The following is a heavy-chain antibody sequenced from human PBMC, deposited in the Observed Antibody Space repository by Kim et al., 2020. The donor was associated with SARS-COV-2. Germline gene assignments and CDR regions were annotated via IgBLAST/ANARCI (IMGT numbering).Heavy chain of an antibody. CDR3: ARDPERNIAAAGTTGFQH. J-gene: IGHJ1*01. CDR2: ISSSGSTI. D-gene: IGHD6-13*01. V-gene: IGHV3-11*01. Sequence: GGSLRLSCAASGFTFSDYYMSWIRQAPGKGLEWVSYISSSGSTIYYADSVKGRFTISRDNAKNSLYLQMNSLRAEDTAVYYCARDPERNIAAAGTTGFQHWGQGTLVTVSS. CDR1: GFTFSDYY.